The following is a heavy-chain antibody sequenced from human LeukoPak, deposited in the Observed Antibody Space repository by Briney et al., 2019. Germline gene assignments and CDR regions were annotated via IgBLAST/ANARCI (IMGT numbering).Heavy chain of an antibody. Sequence: PGGSLRLSCAASGFTFSSYCMHWVRQAPGKGLVYVSRINSDGSSTSYADSVKGRFTISRDNAKNTLYRQMSSLRAEDTAVYHCAIDIGGYYNQQGRFKQRFDPWREGPVVTVSS. D-gene: IGHD3-3*01. CDR1: GFTFSSYC. V-gene: IGHV3-74*01. CDR3: AIDIGGYYNQQGRFKQRFDP. J-gene: IGHJ5*02. CDR2: INSDGSST.